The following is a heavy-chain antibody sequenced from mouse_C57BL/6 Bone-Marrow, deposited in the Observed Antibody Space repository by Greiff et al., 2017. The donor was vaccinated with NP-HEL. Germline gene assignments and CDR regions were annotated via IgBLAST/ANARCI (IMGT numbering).Heavy chain of an antibody. V-gene: IGHV5-6*02. CDR2: ISSGGSYT. CDR3: ASRGFAD. J-gene: IGHJ3*01. Sequence: EVKLVESGGDLVKPGGSLKLSCAASGFTFSSYGMSWVRQTPDKRLEWVATISSGGSYTYYPDSVKGRFTISRDNAKNTLYLQMSSLKSEDTAMYYCASRGFADWGQGTLVTVSA. CDR1: GFTFSSYG.